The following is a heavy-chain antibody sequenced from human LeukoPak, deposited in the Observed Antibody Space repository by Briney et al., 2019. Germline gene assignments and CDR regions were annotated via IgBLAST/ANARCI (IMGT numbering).Heavy chain of an antibody. CDR3: ARGLSGYYYGSGSPFDY. J-gene: IGHJ4*02. D-gene: IGHD3-10*01. CDR1: GGSFRGYY. CDR2: INHSGST. V-gene: IGHV4-34*01. Sequence: SETLSLTCAVYGGSFRGYYWSWIRQPPGKGLEWIGEINHSGSTNYNPSLKSRVTISVDTSKNQFSLKLSSVTAADTAVYYCARGLSGYYYGSGSPFDYWGQGTLVTVSS.